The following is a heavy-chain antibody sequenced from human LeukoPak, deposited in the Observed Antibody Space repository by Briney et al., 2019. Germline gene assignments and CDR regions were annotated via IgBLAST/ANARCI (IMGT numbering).Heavy chain of an antibody. CDR1: GFTISNYW. Sequence: GGSLRLFCAASGFTISNYWMNWVRQAPGGGLEWVANINQDGSVEHYVDSVKGRFTISRDNAKNSLYLQMNTLRAEDTAVYYCARDCCASGSHDCWGQGALVTVSS. J-gene: IGHJ4*02. CDR3: ARDCCASGSHDC. D-gene: IGHD3-10*01. V-gene: IGHV3-7*04. CDR2: INQDGSVE.